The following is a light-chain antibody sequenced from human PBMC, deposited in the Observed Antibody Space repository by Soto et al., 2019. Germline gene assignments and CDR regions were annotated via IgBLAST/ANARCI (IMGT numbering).Light chain of an antibody. J-gene: IGLJ1*01. CDR1: SSDVGGYNS. Sequence: ALTQPRSVSGSPGQSVTISCTGTSSDVGGYNSVSWYQQLPGRAPKLMIYDVSKWPSGVPDRFSGSKSGNTASLTISGLQAEDEADYYCCSYAGSYTYVFGAGTKVTVL. V-gene: IGLV2-11*01. CDR2: DVS. CDR3: CSYAGSYTYV.